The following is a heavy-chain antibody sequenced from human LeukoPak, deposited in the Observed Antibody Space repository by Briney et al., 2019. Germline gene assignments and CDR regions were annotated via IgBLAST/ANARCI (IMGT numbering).Heavy chain of an antibody. V-gene: IGHV4-34*01. CDR2: INHSGST. Sequence: SETLSLTCAVYGGSFSGYYWSWIRQPPGKGLEWIGEINHSGSTNYNPSLKSRVTISVDTSKNQFSLKLSSVTAADTAVYYCARAPPDSGRGGYTPPWGQGTLVTVSS. CDR3: ARAPPDSGRGGYTPP. J-gene: IGHJ5*02. D-gene: IGHD5-24*01. CDR1: GGSFSGYY.